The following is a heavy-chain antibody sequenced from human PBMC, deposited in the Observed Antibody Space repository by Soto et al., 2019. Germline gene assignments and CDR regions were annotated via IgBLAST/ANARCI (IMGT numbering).Heavy chain of an antibody. V-gene: IGHV3-43D*03. D-gene: IGHD2-15*01. CDR3: AKETCLGGNCYSVFDD. CDR2: IASNGGAR. CDR1: GFTFDDFA. Sequence: EVQLVESGGTLVHPGGSLTLSCAASGFTFDDFAIHWVRQAPGKGLEWISLIASNGGARLFADSVEGRFTISRDNFKKTVYLQMSGLRPEDTAFYYCAKETCLGGNCYSVFDDWCLGTLVTVSS. J-gene: IGHJ4*02.